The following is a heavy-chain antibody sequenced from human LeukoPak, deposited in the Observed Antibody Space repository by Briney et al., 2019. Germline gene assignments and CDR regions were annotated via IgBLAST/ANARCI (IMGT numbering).Heavy chain of an antibody. CDR2: IYYSGSA. J-gene: IGHJ4*02. CDR1: GDPMSSSSYY. D-gene: IGHD2-8*01. V-gene: IGHV4-39*01. CDR3: ARLNGVMDYFDY. Sequence: PSETLSLTCTVSGDPMSSSSYYWGWIRQPPGKGLEWIGNIYYSGSAHYNPSLKSRVTISVDMSKNQFSLRLSSVTTADTAEFYCARLNGVMDYFDYWGQGTLVTVSS.